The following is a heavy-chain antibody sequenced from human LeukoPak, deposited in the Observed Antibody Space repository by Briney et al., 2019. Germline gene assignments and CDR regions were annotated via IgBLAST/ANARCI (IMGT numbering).Heavy chain of an antibody. CDR2: IYNSGST. CDR1: GGSISIFY. J-gene: IGHJ4*02. V-gene: IGHV4-59*01. D-gene: IGHD1-26*01. CDR3: TRDRELGF. Sequence: SETLSLTGTVSGGSISIFYWTWIRQPPGKGLEWIGSIYNSGSTTYNPSLKSRVTISGDTSKNQFSLKLTSVTAADTAVYYCTRDRELGFWGQGTLVTVSS.